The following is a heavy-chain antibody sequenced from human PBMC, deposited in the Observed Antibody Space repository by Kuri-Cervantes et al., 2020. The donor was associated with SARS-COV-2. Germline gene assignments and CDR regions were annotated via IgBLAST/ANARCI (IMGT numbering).Heavy chain of an antibody. CDR3: ARQYVLRHLEWSREVRSTYYMDV. D-gene: IGHD3-3*01. CDR2: IYYTGNT. CDR1: RGSISSSSYY. Sequence: ESLKISCTVSRGSISSSSYYWGWIRQPPGKGLEWIGSIYYTGNTYYNPSLNSRVTMSVDTSKNQFSLKVSSVTAADTAVYYCARQYVLRHLEWSREVRSTYYMDVWGKGTTVTVSS. J-gene: IGHJ6*03. V-gene: IGHV4-39*01.